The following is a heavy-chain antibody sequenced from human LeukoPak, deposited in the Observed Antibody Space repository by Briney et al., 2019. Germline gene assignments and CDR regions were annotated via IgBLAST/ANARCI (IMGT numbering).Heavy chain of an antibody. Sequence: SETLSLTCTVSGYSLSNGDYYWSWIRHPPGKALVWIRYIYYSGSTYYNPSLKSRVTISVDTSKNQFSLKLSSVTAADTDVYYCASGYDSSVGHWFDSWGQGTLVTVSS. D-gene: IGHD3-22*01. J-gene: IGHJ5*01. CDR1: GYSLSNGDYY. CDR2: IYYSGST. V-gene: IGHV4-30-4*08. CDR3: ASGYDSSVGHWFDS.